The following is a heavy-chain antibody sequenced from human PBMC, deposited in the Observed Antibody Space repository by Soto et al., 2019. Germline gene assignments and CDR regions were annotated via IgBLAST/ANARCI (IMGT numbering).Heavy chain of an antibody. CDR1: GGSISSSNW. J-gene: IGHJ6*02. Sequence: QVQLQESGPGLVKPSGTLSLTCAVSGGSISSSNWWSWVRQPPGKGLEWIGEIYHSGSTNYNPSLKSRVTISVDKSKNQCSLKLSSVTAADTAVYYGATPTGGGRYRYYGMDVWGQGTTVTVSS. V-gene: IGHV4-4*02. CDR2: IYHSGST. D-gene: IGHD3-16*02. CDR3: ATPTGGGRYRYYGMDV.